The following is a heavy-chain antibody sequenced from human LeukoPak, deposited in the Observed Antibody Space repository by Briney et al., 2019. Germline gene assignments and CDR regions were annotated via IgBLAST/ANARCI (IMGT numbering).Heavy chain of an antibody. J-gene: IGHJ5*02. D-gene: IGHD3-22*01. CDR2: IIPIFGTA. CDR1: GGTFSSYA. CDR3: ARDQYYYDSEGTNWFDP. V-gene: IGHV1-69*05. Sequence: SVKVSCKASGGTFSSYAISWVRQAPGQGLEWMGGIIPIFGTANYAQKFQGRVTITTDESTSTAYMELSSLRSEDTAVYYCARDQYYYDSEGTNWFDPWGQGTLVTVSS.